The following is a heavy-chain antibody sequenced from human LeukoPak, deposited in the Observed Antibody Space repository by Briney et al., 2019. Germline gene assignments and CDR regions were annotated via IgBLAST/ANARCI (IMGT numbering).Heavy chain of an antibody. CDR3: ARRSRGVVVTTEYWYFDL. V-gene: IGHV4-39*01. CDR1: GGSISNNNYY. D-gene: IGHD2-21*02. Sequence: SETLSLTCTVSGGSISNNNYYWGWIRQPPGKGLEWIGSIYYSGSTYYNPSLKSRVTISVDTSKNQFSLKLSSVTAADTAVYYCARRSRGVVVTTEYWYFDLWGRGTLVTVSS. J-gene: IGHJ2*01. CDR2: IYYSGST.